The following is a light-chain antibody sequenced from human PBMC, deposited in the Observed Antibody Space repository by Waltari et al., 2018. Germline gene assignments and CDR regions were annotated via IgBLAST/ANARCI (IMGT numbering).Light chain of an antibody. CDR2: EVS. Sequence: PGQSITISCTGTSTDIGAYDFVSWYQQHPGKATKLLIYEVSDRPSDISYRFSASKSGNTASLTISGLQAEDDATYYCSSYTTITTQVFGGGTQLTVL. CDR1: STDIGAYDF. CDR3: SSYTTITTQV. V-gene: IGLV2-14*01. J-gene: IGLJ2*01.